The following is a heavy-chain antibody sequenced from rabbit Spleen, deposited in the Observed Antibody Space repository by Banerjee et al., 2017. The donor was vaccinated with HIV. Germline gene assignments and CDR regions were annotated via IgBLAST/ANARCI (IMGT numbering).Heavy chain of an antibody. CDR2: IYAGSSTST. D-gene: IGHD6-1*01. Sequence: QEQLEESGGDLVKPEGSLTLTCTASGSSFSSRYYMCWVRQAPGKGLEWIACIYAGSSTSTYYATWAKGRFTISKTSSTTVTLQMTSLTAADTATYFCVRDDGYVPNLWGQGTLVTVS. V-gene: IGHV1S45*01. CDR3: VRDDGYVPNL. J-gene: IGHJ3*01. CDR1: GSSFSSRYY.